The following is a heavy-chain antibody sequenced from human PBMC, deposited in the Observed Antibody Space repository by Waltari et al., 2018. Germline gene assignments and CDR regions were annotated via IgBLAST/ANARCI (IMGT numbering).Heavy chain of an antibody. J-gene: IGHJ5*02. CDR1: GESLPGPY. D-gene: IGHD3-3*01. Sequence: QVHLQQWGTGLLQPSATLSLICRVAGESLPGPYWSWLRQAPGKGLEWIGEINHSGSTNYSPSLKSRVILSVDTSKNQLSLNVTSVTAADTAIYYCARATSWGFLKIYFDPWGQGTRVTVSS. CDR3: ARATSWGFLKIYFDP. V-gene: IGHV4-34*01. CDR2: INHSGST.